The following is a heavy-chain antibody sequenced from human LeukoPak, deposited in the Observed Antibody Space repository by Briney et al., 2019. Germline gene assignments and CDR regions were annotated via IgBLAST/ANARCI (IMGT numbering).Heavy chain of an antibody. D-gene: IGHD6-13*01. CDR1: GFGINIYS. Sequence: PGGSLRLSCAASGFGINIYSMNWVRQAPGKGLEWVSSISSRNVNMYSADSVKGRFTISKDDAQNSVSLQMNSLRVEDTAVYYCARVVAPHSSTKSIDYWGQGTLVTVSS. CDR2: ISSRNVNM. CDR3: ARVVAPHSSTKSIDY. J-gene: IGHJ4*02. V-gene: IGHV3-21*06.